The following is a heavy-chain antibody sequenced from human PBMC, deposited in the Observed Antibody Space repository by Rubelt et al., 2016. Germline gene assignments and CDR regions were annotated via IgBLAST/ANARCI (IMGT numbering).Heavy chain of an antibody. CDR1: GYTFTSYA. CDR2: INAGTGNT. V-gene: IGHV1-3*01. Sequence: QVQLVQSGAEVKKPGASVKVSCKASGYTFTSYAMHWVRQAPGQRLEWMGWINAGTGNTKYSQKFQGRGPITRDTSASTAYMERGSLRSEDTAVYYCARAQRIRLLMVYAPTFDYWGQGTLVTVSS. CDR3: ARAQRIRLLMVYAPTFDY. J-gene: IGHJ4*02. D-gene: IGHD2-8*01.